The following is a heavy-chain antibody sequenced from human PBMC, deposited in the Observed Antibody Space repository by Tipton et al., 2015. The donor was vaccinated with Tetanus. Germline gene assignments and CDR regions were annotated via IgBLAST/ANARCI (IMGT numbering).Heavy chain of an antibody. J-gene: IGHJ4*02. V-gene: IGHV3-74*01. Sequence: SLRLSCVGSGFTFNDFAIHWVRQVSGKGLEWVSRINNDGGTPTYADSVRGRFTISRDNAKNTVHLQMNSLSAEDTAVYYCARDGDTSGHYGIFDSWGQGTLLIVSS. D-gene: IGHD3-22*01. CDR1: GFTFNDFA. CDR3: ARDGDTSGHYGIFDS. CDR2: INNDGGTP.